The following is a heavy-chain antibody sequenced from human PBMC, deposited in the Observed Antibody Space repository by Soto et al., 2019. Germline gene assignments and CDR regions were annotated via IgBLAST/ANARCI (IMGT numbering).Heavy chain of an antibody. Sequence: LSLTCAVYGGSFSGYYWSWIRQPPGKGLEWIGEINQSGSTNYKSSLKSRVTISVDTSKNQFSLKLSSVTAADTAVYYCAAADWGHNFYYGMDVWGQGTTVTVSS. CDR1: GGSFSGYY. V-gene: IGHV4-34*01. CDR2: INQSGST. D-gene: IGHD7-27*01. J-gene: IGHJ6*02. CDR3: AAADWGHNFYYGMDV.